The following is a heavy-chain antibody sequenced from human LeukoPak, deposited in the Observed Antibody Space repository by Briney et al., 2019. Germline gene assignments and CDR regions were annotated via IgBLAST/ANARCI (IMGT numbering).Heavy chain of an antibody. CDR2: MNPKSGDA. D-gene: IGHD2-21*01. CDR3: ARGPFGDCGGGPCHFLDIDNWYDP. Sequence: ASVKVSCKASGYTFTTYDINWVRQAAGQGFEWMGWMNPKSGDAGYADKFQGRVAITRDTSINTAYLELSALTSDDTAVYYCARGPFGDCGGGPCHFLDIDNWYDPWGQGTLVTVSS. CDR1: GYTFTTYD. V-gene: IGHV1-8*03. J-gene: IGHJ5*02.